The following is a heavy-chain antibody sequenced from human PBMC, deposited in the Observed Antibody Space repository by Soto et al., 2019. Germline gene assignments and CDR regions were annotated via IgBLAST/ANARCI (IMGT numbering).Heavy chain of an antibody. CDR2: ISGSGGST. CDR3: AKDWSGGASDV. J-gene: IGHJ3*01. CDR1: GFSFSVFA. D-gene: IGHD3-16*01. V-gene: IGHV3-23*01. Sequence: EVDLLESGGGLAQPGGSRRLSCAASGFSFSVFAMTWVRQAPGKGLEWVSRISGSGGSTYYADSVKGRFTISRDNSKNMLYLQMNSLRGEDTAVYYCAKDWSGGASDVWGQGTMVIASS.